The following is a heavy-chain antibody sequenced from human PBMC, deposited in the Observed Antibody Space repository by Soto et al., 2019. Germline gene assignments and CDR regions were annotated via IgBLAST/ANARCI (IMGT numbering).Heavy chain of an antibody. CDR1: GASISNYY. CDR2: IYASGNT. CDR3: AIEISSAAGTVEY. V-gene: IGHV4-4*07. J-gene: IGHJ4*02. D-gene: IGHD6-13*01. Sequence: PSETLSLTCTVSGASISNYYWSWIRQPAGKGLEWIGRIYASGNTNYNPSLKSRVTMSVDTSKNQFSLNLNSVTAADTAVYYCAIEISSAAGTVEYWGQGTLVTSPQ.